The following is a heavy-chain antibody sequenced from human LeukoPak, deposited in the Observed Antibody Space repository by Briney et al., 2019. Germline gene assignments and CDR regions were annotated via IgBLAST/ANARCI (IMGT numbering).Heavy chain of an antibody. V-gene: IGHV3-30*18. CDR3: AKNKGRNWNLYGMDV. CDR1: GFTFSSYG. D-gene: IGHD1-20*01. J-gene: IGHJ6*02. Sequence: GGSLRLSCAASGFTFSSYGMHWVRQAPGKGLEWVAVISYDGSNKYYADSVKGRFTISRDNSKNTLYPQMNSLRAEDAAVYYCAKNKGRNWNLYGMDVWGQGTTVTVSS. CDR2: ISYDGSNK.